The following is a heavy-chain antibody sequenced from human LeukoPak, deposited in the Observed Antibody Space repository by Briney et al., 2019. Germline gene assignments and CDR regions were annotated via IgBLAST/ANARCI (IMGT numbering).Heavy chain of an antibody. V-gene: IGHV1-8*03. D-gene: IGHD6-19*01. CDR2: MNPNSGNA. CDR1: GYTFTNYD. Sequence: ASVKVSCKASGYTFTNYDINWVRQAAGQGLEWMGWMNPNSGNAGYAQKFRGRVTITRNTSISTAYMEPSSLRSEDTAVYYCARGDYSSGWYYMYWGQGTLVTVSS. CDR3: ARGDYSSGWYYMY. J-gene: IGHJ4*02.